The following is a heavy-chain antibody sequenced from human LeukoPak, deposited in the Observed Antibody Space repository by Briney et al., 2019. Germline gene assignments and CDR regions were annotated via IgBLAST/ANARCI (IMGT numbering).Heavy chain of an antibody. CDR2: IYYSGNT. D-gene: IGHD3-9*01. V-gene: IGHV4-59*01. Sequence: SETLSLTCTVSGGSISPYYWSWIRQPPGKGLEWIEYIYYSGNTNYNPSLTSRVSISVDTSKNQFSLKLSSVTATDTAVYYCARSGALTGYLYWGQGTLVTVSS. J-gene: IGHJ4*02. CDR3: ARSGALTGYLY. CDR1: GGSISPYY.